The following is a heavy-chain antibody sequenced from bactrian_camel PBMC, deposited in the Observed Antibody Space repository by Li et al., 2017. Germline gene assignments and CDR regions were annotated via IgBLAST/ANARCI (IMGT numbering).Heavy chain of an antibody. D-gene: IGHD1*01. CDR3: ATRDGAAYNY. V-gene: IGHV3-1*01. CDR2: IDVGGDMT. CDR1: GFTFDDYA. J-gene: IGHJ4*01. Sequence: VQLVESGGGLVEPGGSLRLACAASGFTFDDYAMGWIRQAPGKGLEWVSAIDVGGDMTYYADSVKGRFTISRDNAKNTVYLQMNSLRSEDTALYYCATRDGAAYNYWGQGTQVTVS.